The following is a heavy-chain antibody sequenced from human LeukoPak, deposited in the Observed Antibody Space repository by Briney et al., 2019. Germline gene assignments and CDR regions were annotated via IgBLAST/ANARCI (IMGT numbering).Heavy chain of an antibody. CDR2: ISRTGNSI. J-gene: IGHJ4*02. V-gene: IGHV3-48*03. Sequence: GGSLRLSCAASGFTLTSYEMNWVRLAPGKGLEWISYISRTGNSIYYADSVKGRFTVSRDSAKNSLYLQMNSLRAEDTAAYYCARGPYSSNWYVDYWGQGTLVTVAS. CDR3: ARGPYSSNWYVDY. CDR1: GFTLTSYE. D-gene: IGHD6-13*01.